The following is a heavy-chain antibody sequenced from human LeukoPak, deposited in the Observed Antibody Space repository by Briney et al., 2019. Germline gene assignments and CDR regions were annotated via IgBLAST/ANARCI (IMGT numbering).Heavy chain of an antibody. D-gene: IGHD2-8*01. V-gene: IGHV4-39*07. J-gene: IGHJ5*02. Sequence: PSETLSLTCTASGGSISCSSYYGGWIRQPPGKGLEGNGRIYYSGSTYYNPSVKSRVTISVDTSKNQFSLKLSSVTAADTAVYYCARGGGCTNGVCYPFDPWGQGTLVTVSS. CDR3: ARGGGCTNGVCYPFDP. CDR2: IYYSGST. CDR1: GGSISCSSYY.